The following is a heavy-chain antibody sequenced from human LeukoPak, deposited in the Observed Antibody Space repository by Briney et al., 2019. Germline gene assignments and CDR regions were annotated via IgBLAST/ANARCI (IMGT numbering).Heavy chain of an antibody. D-gene: IGHD1-7*01. CDR3: ARRLKNSRGIDY. CDR1: GYSFTNYW. CDR2: MYPGDSDT. Sequence: GESLKISCKGSGYSFTNYWIGWVRQLPGKGLEWMGIMYPGDSDTTYSPSFQGQVTISADKSISTAYLQWSSLKASDTAMYYCARRLKNSRGIDYWGQGTLVTVSS. V-gene: IGHV5-51*01. J-gene: IGHJ4*02.